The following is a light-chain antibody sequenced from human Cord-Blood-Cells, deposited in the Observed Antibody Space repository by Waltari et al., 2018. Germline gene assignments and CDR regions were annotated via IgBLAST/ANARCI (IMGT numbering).Light chain of an antibody. Sequence: IQMTQSPSSLSASVGDRVTITWRASQSISSLLNWYQQKPGKAPKLLIYAASSLQSGVPSRFSGSGSGTDCTLTISSLQPEDFATYYCQQIYSTPRTFGQGTKVEIK. CDR2: AAS. V-gene: IGKV1-39*01. CDR1: QSISSL. J-gene: IGKJ1*01. CDR3: QQIYSTPRT.